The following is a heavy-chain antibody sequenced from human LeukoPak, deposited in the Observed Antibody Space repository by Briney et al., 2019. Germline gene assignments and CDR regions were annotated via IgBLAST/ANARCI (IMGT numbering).Heavy chain of an antibody. CDR1: GFTVSSNY. CDR2: IKQDGSEK. J-gene: IGHJ1*01. Sequence: PGGSLRLSCAASGFTVSSNYMSWVRQAPGKGLEWVANIKQDGSEKYYVDSVKGRFTISRDNAKNSLYLQMNSLRAEDTAVYYCARVFTEYFHHWGQGTLVTVSS. V-gene: IGHV3-7*04. CDR3: ARVFTEYFHH.